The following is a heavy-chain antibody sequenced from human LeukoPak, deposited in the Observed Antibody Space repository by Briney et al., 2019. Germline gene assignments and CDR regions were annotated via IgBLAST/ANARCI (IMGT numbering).Heavy chain of an antibody. V-gene: IGHV3-23*01. CDR2: VSFNGKNT. CDR1: GFNFADSA. Sequence: GGSLRLSCAASGFNFADSAMSWVRQTPRKGLEWVSLVSFNGKNTYYGDSVKGRFTISRDNSKDTVYLQMNSLRAEDTAIFYCARDIELSTWGPGTMVTVSS. D-gene: IGHD5-12*01. CDR3: ARDIELST. J-gene: IGHJ3*01.